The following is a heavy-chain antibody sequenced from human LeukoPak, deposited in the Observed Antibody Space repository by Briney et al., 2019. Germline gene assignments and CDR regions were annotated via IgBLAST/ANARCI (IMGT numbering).Heavy chain of an antibody. CDR3: ASGSSGWYGEI. CDR2: INSDGSTT. D-gene: IGHD6-19*01. Sequence: GGSLRLSCAASGFTFNNYWMHWVRQAPGKGLVWVSRINSDGSTTNYADSVKGRFTISRDNAKNTLYLQMNSLRAEDTAVYYCASGSSGWYGEIWGQGTLVTVSS. J-gene: IGHJ4*02. V-gene: IGHV3-74*01. CDR1: GFTFNNYW.